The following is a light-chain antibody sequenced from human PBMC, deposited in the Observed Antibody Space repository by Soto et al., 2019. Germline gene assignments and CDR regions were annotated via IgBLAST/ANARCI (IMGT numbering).Light chain of an antibody. Sequence: QPVLTQPPSASGTPGQRVTISCSGSNSNIGTKNVCWYQQLPGTAPKLLIYSNDQRPSGVPDRFSGSKSGTSASLAISGLRSEDEADYYCAAWDDNLSGSWVFGGGTKLTVL. CDR3: AAWDDNLSGSWV. J-gene: IGLJ3*02. CDR2: SND. V-gene: IGLV1-47*02. CDR1: NSNIGTKN.